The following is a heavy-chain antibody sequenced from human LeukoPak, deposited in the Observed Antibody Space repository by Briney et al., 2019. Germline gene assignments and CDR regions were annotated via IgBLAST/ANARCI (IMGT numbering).Heavy chain of an antibody. J-gene: IGHJ4*02. CDR2: INHSGST. CDR1: GGSFSGYY. Sequence: SETLSLTCAVYGGSFSGYYWSWIRQPPGKGLEWIGEINHSGSTNYNPSLKSRVTISVDTSKNQFSLKLSSVTAADTAVYYCASVAPTTEEYYYDSSGYYYGYWGQGTLVTVSS. D-gene: IGHD3-22*01. V-gene: IGHV4-34*01. CDR3: ASVAPTTEEYYYDSSGYYYGY.